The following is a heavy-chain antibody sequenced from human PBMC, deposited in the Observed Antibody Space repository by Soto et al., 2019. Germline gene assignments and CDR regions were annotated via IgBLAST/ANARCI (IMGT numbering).Heavy chain of an antibody. J-gene: IGHJ6*02. CDR2: IYYTGST. Sequence: SETLCLTCPVAGGYLSNYYWSWIRQPPGMGLEWIGYIYYTGSTNYNPSLKSRVTISVDTSKNQFSLKLSSVTAADTAVYYCARVGSSWYLGMDVWGQGTTVTVSS. CDR3: ARVGSSWYLGMDV. CDR1: GGYLSNYY. D-gene: IGHD6-13*01. V-gene: IGHV4-59*01.